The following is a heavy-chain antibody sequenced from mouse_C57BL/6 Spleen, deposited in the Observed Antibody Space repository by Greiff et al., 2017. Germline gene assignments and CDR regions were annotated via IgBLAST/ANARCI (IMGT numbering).Heavy chain of an antibody. J-gene: IGHJ2*01. V-gene: IGHV5-6*02. CDR3: ARSYDGYMDY. CDR1: GFTFSSYG. D-gene: IGHD2-12*01. CDR2: ISSGGSYT. Sequence: EVKLEESGGDLVKPGGSLKLSCAASGFTFSSYGMSWVRQTPDKRLEWVATISSGGSYTYYPDSVKGRFTISRDNAKNTLYLQMSSLKSEDTAMYYCARSYDGYMDYWGQGTTLTVSS.